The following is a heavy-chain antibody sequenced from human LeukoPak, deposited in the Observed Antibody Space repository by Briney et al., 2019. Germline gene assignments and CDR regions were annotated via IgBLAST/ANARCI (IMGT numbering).Heavy chain of an antibody. CDR1: GDSIRSYC. CDR3: ARGDYLTGGPLDY. Sequence: KPSETLSLTCTVSGDSIRSYCWSWIRQPPGKGLDWIGSICYSGSNNYNPSLKSRVTISVDTSKNQFSLKLSSVTAADTAVYYCARGDYLTGGPLDYWGQGTLVTVSS. D-gene: IGHD4-17*01. CDR2: ICYSGSN. J-gene: IGHJ4*02. V-gene: IGHV4-59*12.